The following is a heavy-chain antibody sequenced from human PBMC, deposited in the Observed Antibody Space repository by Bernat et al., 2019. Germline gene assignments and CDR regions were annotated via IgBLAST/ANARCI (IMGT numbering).Heavy chain of an antibody. Sequence: EVQLVESGGELVQPGGSLTLSCAASGFSFRTYEMTWVRQAPGKGLEWVSYISGSGTIIYYADSVKGRFTISRDNAKNSLYLQMNSLRAEDTAVYYCARDLNDFWSGYYTKSDYWGQGTLVTVSS. D-gene: IGHD3-3*01. J-gene: IGHJ4*02. CDR1: GFSFRTYE. CDR3: ARDLNDFWSGYYTKSDY. V-gene: IGHV3-48*03. CDR2: ISGSGTII.